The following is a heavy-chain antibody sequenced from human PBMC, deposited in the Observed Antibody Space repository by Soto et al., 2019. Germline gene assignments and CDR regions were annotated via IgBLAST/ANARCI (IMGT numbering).Heavy chain of an antibody. CDR3: AKDDSLEWFFPLDA. CDR2: ISGGGSDT. D-gene: IGHD3-3*01. Sequence: EVHLLESGGGLVQPGGSLRLSCSASGFTFRSYAMSWVRQAPGKGLEWVSGISGGGSDTYYSDSVRGRFTISRDNSKNTLYLQMNSLRVEDSVVYFCAKDDSLEWFFPLDAWGQGTLVTVSS. J-gene: IGHJ5*02. V-gene: IGHV3-23*01. CDR1: GFTFRSYA.